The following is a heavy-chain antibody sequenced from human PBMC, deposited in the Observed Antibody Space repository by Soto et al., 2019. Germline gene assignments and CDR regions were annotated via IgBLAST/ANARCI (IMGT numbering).Heavy chain of an antibody. D-gene: IGHD4-4*01. CDR3: ARGSNHFDY. CDR1: GFTFSPFW. J-gene: IGHJ4*02. V-gene: IGHV3-74*01. CDR2: INSDGNST. Sequence: EVQLVESGGGLVQPGGSLRLSCAASGFTFSPFWMHWVRQVPGKGPVWVSRINSDGNSTSYADSVKGRFTISRDNAKNPLYLQMNSLGAEDTAVYYCARGSNHFDYWGQGTLVTFSS.